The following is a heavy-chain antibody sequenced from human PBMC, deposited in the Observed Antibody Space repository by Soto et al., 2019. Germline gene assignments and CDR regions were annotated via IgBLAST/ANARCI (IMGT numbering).Heavy chain of an antibody. CDR2: IIPMFDTP. V-gene: IGHV1-69*12. J-gene: IGHJ4*02. CDR1: GGTFSSDS. Sequence: QVQLVQSGAEVKKPGSSVKVSCKASGGTFSSDSFSWVRQAPGQGLEWMGGIIPMFDTPIYAQKFQDRVTITADASTSTDYMQLSSLRSGDTAVYYCGRSGGLDRDFNYWGQGSLVTVSS. D-gene: IGHD2-15*01. CDR3: GRSGGLDRDFNY.